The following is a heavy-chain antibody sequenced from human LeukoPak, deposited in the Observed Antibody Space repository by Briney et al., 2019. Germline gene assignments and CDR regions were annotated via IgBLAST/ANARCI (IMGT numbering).Heavy chain of an antibody. CDR1: GYTFTSYD. V-gene: IGHV1-18*01. Sequence: GASVKVSCKASGYTFTSYDINWVRQAPGQGLEWMGWISAYNGNTNYAQKLQGRVTMTTDTSTSTAYMELGSLRSDDTAVYYCATYCSSTSCYHYGMDVWGQGTTVTVSS. CDR2: ISAYNGNT. D-gene: IGHD2-2*01. J-gene: IGHJ6*02. CDR3: ATYCSSTSCYHYGMDV.